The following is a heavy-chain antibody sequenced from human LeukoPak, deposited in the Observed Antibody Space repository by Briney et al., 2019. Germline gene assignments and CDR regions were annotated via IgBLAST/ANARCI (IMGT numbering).Heavy chain of an antibody. CDR2: IHPTEGG. CDR1: GFTFSRYE. J-gene: IGHJ4*02. CDR3: ARGTDAYKIGNI. D-gene: IGHD5-24*01. Sequence: GSLRLSCVASGFTFSRYEMNWVRQSPGKGLEWVGEIHPTEGGHYNPSLESRVTMSVDTSKTQFSLRMNSVTAADTAVYFCARGTDAYKIGNIWGQGSLVTVSS. V-gene: IGHV4-34*01.